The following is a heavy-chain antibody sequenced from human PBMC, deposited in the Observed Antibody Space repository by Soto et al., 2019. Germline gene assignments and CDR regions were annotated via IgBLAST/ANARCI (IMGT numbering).Heavy chain of an antibody. J-gene: IGHJ6*02. CDR1: GDPLSSYA. CDR2: IIPIFGTA. CDR3: ADDSSGPTPASYYYYGMDV. D-gene: IGHD3-22*01. Sequence: SVKVASTAFGDPLSSYAVSWVRQAPGQGLEWMGGIIPIFGTANYAQKFQGRVTITADESTSTAYMELSSLRSEDTAVYYCADDSSGPTPASYYYYGMDVCGQRTTVTVSS. V-gene: IGHV1-69*01.